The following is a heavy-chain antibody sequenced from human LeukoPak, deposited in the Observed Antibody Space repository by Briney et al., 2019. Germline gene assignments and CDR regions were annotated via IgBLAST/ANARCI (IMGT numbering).Heavy chain of an antibody. Sequence: ASVKVSCKASGYTFTSYGISWVRQAPGQGLEWMGWISAYNGNTNYAQKLQGRVTVTTDTSTSTAYMELRSLRSDDTAVYYCARAPPRGYSYLFDPWGQGTLVTVSS. V-gene: IGHV1-18*01. CDR1: GYTFTSYG. CDR2: ISAYNGNT. CDR3: ARAPPRGYSYLFDP. D-gene: IGHD5-18*01. J-gene: IGHJ5*02.